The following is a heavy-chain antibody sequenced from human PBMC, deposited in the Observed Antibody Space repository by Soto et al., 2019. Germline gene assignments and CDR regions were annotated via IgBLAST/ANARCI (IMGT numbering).Heavy chain of an antibody. J-gene: IGHJ5*02. CDR2: INPNSGAS. CDR1: GYTFTGYY. D-gene: IGHD2-2*01. Sequence: ASVKVSCKASGYTFTGYYIHWVRQAPGQGLEWMGGINPNSGASNYAQKFQGRVTMTRDTSISTGYMELSRLRSDDTAVYYCARHCSSTSCQFDPWGQGTLVSVSS. CDR3: ARHCSSTSCQFDP. V-gene: IGHV1-2*02.